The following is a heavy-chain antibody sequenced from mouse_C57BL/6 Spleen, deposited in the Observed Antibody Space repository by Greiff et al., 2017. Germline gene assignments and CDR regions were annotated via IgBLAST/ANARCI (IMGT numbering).Heavy chain of an antibody. D-gene: IGHD2-5*01. CDR1: GYSITSGYD. V-gene: IGHV3-1*01. J-gene: IGHJ3*01. CDR2: ISYSGST. Sequence: DVQLQESGPGMVKPSQSLSLTCTVTGYSITSGYDWHWIRHFPGNKLEWMGYISYSGSTNYNPSLKSRISITHDTSKNHFFLKLNSVTTEDTATYYCARDHYSNVAWFAYWGQGTLVTVSA. CDR3: ARDHYSNVAWFAY.